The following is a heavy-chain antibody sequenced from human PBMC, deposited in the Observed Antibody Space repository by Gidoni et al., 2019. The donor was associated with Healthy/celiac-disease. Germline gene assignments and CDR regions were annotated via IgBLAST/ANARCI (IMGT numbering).Heavy chain of an antibody. CDR2: ISSSSSYI. CDR3: ARTRQLVRFAFDI. CDR1: GFSFSSYS. D-gene: IGHD6-13*01. V-gene: IGHV3-21*01. Sequence: EVQLVESGGGLVKPGGSLRLSCAASGFSFSSYSMNWVRQAPGKGLEWVSSISSSSSYIYYADSVKGRFTISRDNAKNSLYLQMNSLRAEDTAVYYCARTRQLVRFAFDIWGQGTMVTVSS. J-gene: IGHJ3*02.